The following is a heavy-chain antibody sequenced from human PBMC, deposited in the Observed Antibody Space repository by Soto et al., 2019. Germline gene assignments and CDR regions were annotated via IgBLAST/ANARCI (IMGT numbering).Heavy chain of an antibody. J-gene: IGHJ6*01. V-gene: IGHV3-53*01. Sequence: PGGSLRLSCAVSGITVSGKKYVAWVRQAPGKGLEWVSGFYDLDGTYYADSLKGRFTTSGDSSRTIVYLQMNGLRPEDTAVYYCATWHRHEHASEVWGQGTRCTASS. D-gene: IGHD2-2*01. CDR3: ATWHRHEHASEV. CDR1: GITVSGKKY. CDR2: FYDLDGT.